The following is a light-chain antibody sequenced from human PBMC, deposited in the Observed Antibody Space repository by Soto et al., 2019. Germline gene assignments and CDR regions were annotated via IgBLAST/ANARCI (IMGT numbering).Light chain of an antibody. CDR2: WAS. Sequence: DIVMTQSPDSLAVSLGERATINCKSSQSVLYSSNNKNYLAWYQQKPGQPPKLLIYWASTRESGVPDRFSGSGSGTDFTLTVSSLQAEDVAVYYCQQYYSHPRTFGQGTKLEIK. CDR3: QQYYSHPRT. CDR1: QSVLYSSNNKNY. J-gene: IGKJ2*01. V-gene: IGKV4-1*01.